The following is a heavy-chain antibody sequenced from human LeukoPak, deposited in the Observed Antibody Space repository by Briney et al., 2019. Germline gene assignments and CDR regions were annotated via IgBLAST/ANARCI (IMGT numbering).Heavy chain of an antibody. CDR3: AKKAQYDGHYPLDY. J-gene: IGHJ4*02. D-gene: IGHD4/OR15-4a*01. CDR1: GFTFSSYS. V-gene: IGHV3-23*01. Sequence: GGSLRLSCAASGFTFSSYSMSWVRQAPGKGLEWVSGTSDRGDYTYYADSVKGRLTISRDTSKNTLYLQMNSLRAEDTALYFCAKKAQYDGHYPLDYWGQGTLVTVSA. CDR2: TSDRGDYT.